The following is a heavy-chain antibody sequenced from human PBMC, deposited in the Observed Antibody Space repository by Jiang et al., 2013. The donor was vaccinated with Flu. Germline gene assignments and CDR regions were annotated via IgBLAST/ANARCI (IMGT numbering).Heavy chain of an antibody. J-gene: IGHJ6*02. D-gene: IGHD2-15*01. CDR2: IIPIFGTA. CDR1: GGTFSSYA. V-gene: IGHV1-69*01. CDR3: ARGGPNCSGGSCYRRYHQHEYYYYGMDV. Sequence: SGAEVKKPGSSVKVSCKASGGTFSSYAISWVRQAPGQGLEWMGGIIPIFGTANYAQKFQGRVTITADESTSTAYMELSSLRSEDTAVYYCARGGPNCSGGSCYRRYHQHEYYYYGMDVWGQGTTVTVSS.